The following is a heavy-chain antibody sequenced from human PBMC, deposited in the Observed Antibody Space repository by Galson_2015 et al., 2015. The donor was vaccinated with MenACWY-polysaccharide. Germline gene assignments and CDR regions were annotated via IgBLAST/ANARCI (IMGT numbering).Heavy chain of an antibody. Sequence: SLRLSCAASGFSFSTYWMHWVRHAPGKGLVWVSRIHADGSATDYADSVRGRFTISRDNAKNTLYLEMNSLRAEDTAVYYCTKAGAKYCRGSSCYFNWFDPWGQGTLVTVSS. CDR2: IHADGSAT. CDR3: TKAGAKYCRGSSCYFNWFDP. V-gene: IGHV3-74*01. D-gene: IGHD2-15*01. J-gene: IGHJ5*02. CDR1: GFSFSTYW.